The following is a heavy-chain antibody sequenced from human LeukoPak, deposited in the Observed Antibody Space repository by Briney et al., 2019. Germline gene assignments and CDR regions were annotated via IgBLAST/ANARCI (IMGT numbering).Heavy chain of an antibody. CDR1: GFTFSDYY. CDR2: LSSSSSST. J-gene: IGHJ4*02. CDR3: ARDHSAYGEG. D-gene: IGHD5-12*01. V-gene: IGHV3-11*05. Sequence: GGSLRLSCAASGFTFSDYYMSWIRQAPGKGLEWVSYLSSSSSSTNYADSVKGRFTSSRDNAKNLLDLQMNSLGAEDTAVYYCARDHSAYGEGWGQGTLVAVSS.